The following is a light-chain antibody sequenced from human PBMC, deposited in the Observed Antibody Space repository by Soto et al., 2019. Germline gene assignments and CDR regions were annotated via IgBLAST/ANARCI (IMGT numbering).Light chain of an antibody. Sequence: QSALTQPASVSGSPGQSITISCTGTISDFAIYNYVSWYQQHPGKAPKLMLYGVSNRPSGVSNRFSGSKSGNTASLTISGLQAEDEADYYCSSHTTSSALQVFGTGTKV. CDR1: ISDFAIYNY. V-gene: IGLV2-14*01. CDR2: GVS. J-gene: IGLJ1*01. CDR3: SSHTTSSALQV.